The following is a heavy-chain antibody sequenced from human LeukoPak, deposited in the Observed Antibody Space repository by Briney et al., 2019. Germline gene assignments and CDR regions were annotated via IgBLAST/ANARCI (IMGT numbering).Heavy chain of an antibody. Sequence: ETLSLICTVSGDSISSGSSYYWGWIRQSPGKGLEWIGNIYYSGSAYYNPSLKSRVTIAVDTSKNQFSLNLNSVTAADTAVYFCARNDYDMEAYDAFDIWGQGTMVTVSS. CDR3: ARNDYDMEAYDAFDI. J-gene: IGHJ3*02. V-gene: IGHV4-39*07. D-gene: IGHD3-9*01. CDR1: GDSISSGSSYY. CDR2: IYYSGSA.